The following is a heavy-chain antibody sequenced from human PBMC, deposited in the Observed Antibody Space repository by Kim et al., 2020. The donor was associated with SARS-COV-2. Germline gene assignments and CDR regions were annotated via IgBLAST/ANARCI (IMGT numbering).Heavy chain of an antibody. CDR1: GFTFSTHA. D-gene: IGHD3-10*01. CDR3: VKDRGSVIRDFDY. V-gene: IGHV3-64D*09. J-gene: IGHJ4*02. CDR2: INNNGDIT. Sequence: GGSLRLSCSASGFTFSTHAMHWVRQAPGKGLEYVSAINNNGDITVYADSVKGRFTISRDNSKNTLYLQMRNLSPEDTAIYYCVKDRGSVIRDFDYWGQGTLVTVSS.